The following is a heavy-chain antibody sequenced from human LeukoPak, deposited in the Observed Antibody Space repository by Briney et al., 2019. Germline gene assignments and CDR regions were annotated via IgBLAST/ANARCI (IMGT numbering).Heavy chain of an antibody. V-gene: IGHV3-21*01. Sequence: GGSPIHSCAASGFTFITYSMNGVREAPGKVLEWGLSISSNSSDIYYADSVKGRFTISRDNARNSLYLQMNSLRVEDTAVYYCARTGGRLLNYYFDYWGQGTLVTVSS. D-gene: IGHD2-8*02. J-gene: IGHJ4*02. CDR1: GFTFITYS. CDR3: ARTGGRLLNYYFDY. CDR2: ISSNSSDI.